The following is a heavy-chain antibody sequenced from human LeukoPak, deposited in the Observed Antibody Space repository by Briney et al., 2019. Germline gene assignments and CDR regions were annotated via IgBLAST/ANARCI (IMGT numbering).Heavy chain of an antibody. J-gene: IGHJ4*02. V-gene: IGHV1-2*06. CDR1: GYTFTGYH. CDR2: INPNSSDT. D-gene: IGHD2-2*01. CDR3: ARDYCSSTSSLFDY. Sequence: ASVKVSCTTSGYTFTGYHMHWVRQAPGQGLEWMGRINPNSSDTNYPQKFQGRVTMTRDTSISTAYVELSRLRPDDTAVYYCARDYCSSTSSLFDYWGQGTLVTVSS.